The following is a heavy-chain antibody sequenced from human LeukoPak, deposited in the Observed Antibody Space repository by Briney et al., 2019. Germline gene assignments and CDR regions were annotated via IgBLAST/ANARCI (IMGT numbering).Heavy chain of an antibody. J-gene: IGHJ4*02. CDR3: ARDPAASYFDY. Sequence: GGSLRLSCAASGFTLSSYSMNWVRQAPGKGLEWVSSINSSSSYIYYADSVKGRFTISRDNAKNSLYLQMNSLRAEDTAVYYCARDPAASYFDYWGQGTLVTVSS. CDR2: INSSSSYI. CDR1: GFTLSSYS. V-gene: IGHV3-21*01. D-gene: IGHD2-2*01.